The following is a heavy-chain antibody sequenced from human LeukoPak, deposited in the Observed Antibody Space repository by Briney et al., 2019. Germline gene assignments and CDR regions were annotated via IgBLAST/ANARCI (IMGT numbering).Heavy chain of an antibody. V-gene: IGHV3-21*01. D-gene: IGHD2-15*01. J-gene: IGHJ4*02. CDR1: GFTFSSYS. CDR3: ARVGVVVAAARGPFDY. Sequence: GGSLRLSCAASGFTFSSYSMHWVRQAPGKGLEWVSSISISSNYIYYADSVKGRFTLSRDNAKNSLYLQMNSLGAEDTAVYYCARVGVVVAAARGPFDYWGQGILVTVSS. CDR2: ISISSNYI.